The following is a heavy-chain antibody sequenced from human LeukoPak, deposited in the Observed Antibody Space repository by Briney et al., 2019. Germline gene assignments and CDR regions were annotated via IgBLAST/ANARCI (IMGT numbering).Heavy chain of an antibody. Sequence: GGSLRLSCAASGFTFSSYAMSWVRQAPGKGLEWVSAISGSGGSTYYADSVKGRFTISRGNSKNTLYLQMNSLRVEDTAVYYCAKNTSGSYFDSWGQGTLVTVSS. CDR2: ISGSGGST. V-gene: IGHV3-23*01. CDR1: GFTFSSYA. CDR3: AKNTSGSYFDS. D-gene: IGHD1-26*01. J-gene: IGHJ4*02.